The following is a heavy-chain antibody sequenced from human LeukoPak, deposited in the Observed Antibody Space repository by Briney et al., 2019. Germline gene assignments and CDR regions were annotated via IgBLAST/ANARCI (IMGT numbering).Heavy chain of an antibody. D-gene: IGHD3-22*01. CDR3: ARDWSLDSDDYYLYGFDI. CDR2: IRQDGSER. J-gene: IGHJ3*02. Sequence: PGGSLRLSCAASGFSFNSYWMSWVRQAPGTGLEWVANIRQDGSERYYADSLKGRFTISRDNAKNSLYLQMNSLRAEDTAMYYCARDWSLDSDDYYLYGFDIWGQGTRVTVSS. CDR1: GFSFNSYW. V-gene: IGHV3-7*01.